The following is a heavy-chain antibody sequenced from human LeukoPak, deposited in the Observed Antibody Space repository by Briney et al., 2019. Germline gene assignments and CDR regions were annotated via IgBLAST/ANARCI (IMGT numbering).Heavy chain of an antibody. J-gene: IGHJ4*02. V-gene: IGHV3-9*01. CDR3: ARRRYGSGSYSRKYYFDY. D-gene: IGHD3-10*01. Sequence: PGGSLRLSCAASGFTFDDYAMHWVRQAPGKGLEWVSGISWNSGSIGYADSVKGRFTISRDNAKNSLYLQMNSLRAEDTALYYCARRRYGSGSYSRKYYFDYWGQGTLVTVSS. CDR1: GFTFDDYA. CDR2: ISWNSGSI.